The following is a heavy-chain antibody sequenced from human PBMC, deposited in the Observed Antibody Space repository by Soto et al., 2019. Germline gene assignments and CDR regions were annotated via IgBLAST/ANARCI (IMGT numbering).Heavy chain of an antibody. V-gene: IGHV1-2*02. J-gene: IGHJ6*02. CDR2: INPQTGST. Sequence: QVQLVQSGAEMKEPGASVKVSCKASGYTFNRYYLHWVRQAPGPGLQWLGWINPQTGSTRYAQKFQGRVTMTRDTSVNTAFMELSSLRSDDAAVYYCARASQMVINPSYYAMDVWGQGTTVTVSS. CDR3: ARASQMVINPSYYAMDV. D-gene: IGHD3-22*01. CDR1: GYTFNRYY.